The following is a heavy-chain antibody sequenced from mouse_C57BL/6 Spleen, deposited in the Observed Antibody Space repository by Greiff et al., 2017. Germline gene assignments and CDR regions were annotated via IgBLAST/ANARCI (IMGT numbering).Heavy chain of an antibody. Sequence: QVQLQQSGPELVKPGASVKISCKASGYSFTSYYIHWVKQRPGQGLEWIGNINPSNGGTNYNEKFKSKATLTVDKSSSTAYMQLSSLKSEDSAVYDGARSLGYSNYVDYWGQGTTLTVSS. V-gene: IGHV1-53*01. D-gene: IGHD2-5*01. CDR1: GYSFTSYY. CDR2: INPSNGGT. J-gene: IGHJ2*01. CDR3: ARSLGYSNYVDY.